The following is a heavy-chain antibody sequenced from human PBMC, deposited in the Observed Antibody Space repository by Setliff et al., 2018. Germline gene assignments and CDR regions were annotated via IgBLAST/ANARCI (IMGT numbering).Heavy chain of an antibody. Sequence: PSETLSLTCTVSGGSISTYYWSWIRQPPGKGLEWLGYVYYSGSTNYNPSLKSRVTISVDTSKNQFSLKLSSVTAADTAVYYCARFCGTSNCQRAPLFDYWGQGILVTVSS. CDR1: GGSISTYY. J-gene: IGHJ4*02. V-gene: IGHV4-59*01. CDR2: VYYSGST. CDR3: ARFCGTSNCQRAPLFDY. D-gene: IGHD1-1*01.